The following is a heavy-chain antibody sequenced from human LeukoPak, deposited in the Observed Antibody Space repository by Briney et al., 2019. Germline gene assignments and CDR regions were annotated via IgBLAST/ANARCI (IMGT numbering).Heavy chain of an antibody. CDR2: INPNSGGT. J-gene: IGHJ5*02. D-gene: IGHD3-10*01. Sequence: GASVKVSCKASGYTFTGYYMHWVRQAPGQGLEWMGWINPNSGGTNYAQKFQGRVTMTRDTSISTAYMELSRLRSDDTAVYYCARDEGITMVRGVIPNWFDPWGQGTLVTVSS. CDR1: GYTFTGYY. V-gene: IGHV1-2*02. CDR3: ARDEGITMVRGVIPNWFDP.